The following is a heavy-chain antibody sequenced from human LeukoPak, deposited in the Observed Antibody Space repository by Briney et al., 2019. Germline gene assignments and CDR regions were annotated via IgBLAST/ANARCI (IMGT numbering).Heavy chain of an antibody. CDR3: AKEGDYGYYFDY. CDR1: GFTVSSNY. J-gene: IGHJ4*02. D-gene: IGHD4-17*01. CDR2: IYSGGST. V-gene: IGHV3-53*01. Sequence: AGGSLRLSCAASGFTVSSNYMHWVRQAPGKGLEWVSVIYSGGSTYYADSVKGRFTISRDNSKNTLYLQMNSLRAEDTAVYYCAKEGDYGYYFDYWGQGTLITVSS.